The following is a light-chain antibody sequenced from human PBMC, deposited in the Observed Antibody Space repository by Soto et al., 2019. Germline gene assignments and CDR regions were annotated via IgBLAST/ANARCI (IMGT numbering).Light chain of an antibody. V-gene: IGKV3D-20*02. CDR1: PSVSSSR. J-gene: IGKJ1*01. CDR3: QQSYGTPWT. CDR2: DAY. Sequence: DIVLTQSPATLSLSPGERVTLSCGASPSVSSSRLAWYQQKPGQAPRLLIYDAYNRATGIPPRFSGSGSGTDFTLTISSLQPEDFATYYCQQSYGTPWTFGQGTKV.